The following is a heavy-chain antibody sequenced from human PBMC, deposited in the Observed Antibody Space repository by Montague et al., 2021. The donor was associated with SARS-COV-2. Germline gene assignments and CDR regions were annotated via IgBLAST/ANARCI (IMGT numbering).Heavy chain of an antibody. Sequence: SLRLSCAASGFTFGDYAMNWVRQAPGKGLEWVSGISWNSGSIGYADTVKGRFTTSRDNAKNSLYLQMNSLRAEDTALYYCAKDIGGAVAVPPHYYYYGMDVWGQGTTVTVSS. CDR2: ISWNSGSI. J-gene: IGHJ6*02. V-gene: IGHV3-9*01. CDR3: AKDIGGAVAVPPHYYYYGMDV. CDR1: GFTFGDYA. D-gene: IGHD6-19*01.